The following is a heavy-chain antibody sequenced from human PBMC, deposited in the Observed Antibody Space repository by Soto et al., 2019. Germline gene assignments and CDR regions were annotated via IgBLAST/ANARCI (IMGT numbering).Heavy chain of an antibody. Sequence: GESLKISCKGSEYGFTSYWIGWVRQMPGKGLEWMGIIYPGDSDTRYSPSFQGQVTISADKSISTAYLQWNSLKASDTAMYHCARPRSSSRNYYGMDVWGQGTTVTV. CDR2: IYPGDSDT. CDR3: ARPRSSSRNYYGMDV. J-gene: IGHJ6*02. D-gene: IGHD6-13*01. V-gene: IGHV5-51*01. CDR1: EYGFTSYW.